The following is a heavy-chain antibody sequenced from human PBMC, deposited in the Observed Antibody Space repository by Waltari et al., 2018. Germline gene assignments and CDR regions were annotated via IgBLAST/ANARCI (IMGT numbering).Heavy chain of an antibody. CDR2: IKHRGSA. D-gene: IGHD1-26*01. V-gene: IGHV4-38-2*01. CDR3: VRVSGYFDV. Sequence: QVQLQESGAGLVKPSETLSLTGAVSKYSIPSRFYWGWIRLYPGKGLEWIGSIKHRGSAYYNPYLKSRVTMSVDTSKKHFALKVTSVIAADTAVYYCVRVSGYFDVWGQGILVTVSS. CDR1: KYSIPSRFY. J-gene: IGHJ4*02.